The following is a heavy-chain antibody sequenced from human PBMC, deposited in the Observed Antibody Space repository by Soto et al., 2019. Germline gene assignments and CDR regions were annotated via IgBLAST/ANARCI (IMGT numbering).Heavy chain of an antibody. D-gene: IGHD6-19*01. V-gene: IGHV3-11*06. J-gene: IGHJ4*02. CDR2: ISSSSSYT. CDR1: GFTFSDYY. Sequence: AGGSLRLSCAASGFTFSDYYMSWIRQAPGKGLEWVSYISSSSSYTNYADSVKGRFTISRDNAKNSLYLQMNSLRAEDTAVYYCARAVAGSPFDYWGQGTLVTVSS. CDR3: ARAVAGSPFDY.